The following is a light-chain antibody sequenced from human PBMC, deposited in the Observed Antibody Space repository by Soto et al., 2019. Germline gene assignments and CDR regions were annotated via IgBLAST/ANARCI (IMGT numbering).Light chain of an antibody. CDR2: EVS. V-gene: IGLV2-8*01. CDR3: SSYAGSNNFV. J-gene: IGLJ1*01. CDR1: SSDVGGYNY. Sequence: QSVLTRPPSASGSPGQSVTISCTGTSSDVGGYNYVSWYQQHPGKAPKLMIYEVSKRPSGVPDRFSGSKSGNTASLTVSGIQAEDEADYYCSSYAGSNNFVFGTGAKVTVL.